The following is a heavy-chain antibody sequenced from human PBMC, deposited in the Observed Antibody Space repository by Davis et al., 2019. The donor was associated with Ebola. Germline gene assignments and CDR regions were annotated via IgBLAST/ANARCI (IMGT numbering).Heavy chain of an antibody. D-gene: IGHD2-2*02. CDR3: VRAAAYCDSTNCYTSYYFDY. CDR1: GFTLSNFD. J-gene: IGHJ4*02. V-gene: IGHV3-64D*08. Sequence: SPIPPRPFPGFTLSNFDLHWVRQAPGNGLEYVSGIRSNGASTNYADSVKGRITISRDSSKNTVHLQMSSLSAEDTAVYYCVRAAAYCDSTNCYTSYYFDYWGQGTLVTVSS. CDR2: IRSNGAST.